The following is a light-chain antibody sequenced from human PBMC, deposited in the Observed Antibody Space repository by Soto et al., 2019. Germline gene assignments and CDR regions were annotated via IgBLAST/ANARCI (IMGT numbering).Light chain of an antibody. CDR3: QQYGSAPST. CDR1: QSVSSSY. CDR2: GAS. Sequence: EIVLTQSPGTLSLSPGERATLSCRASQSVSSSYLAWYQQKPGQAPRLLIYGASSRATGIPARFSGSGSGTDFTLTISRLEPEDFAGYYCQQYGSAPSTFGQGTRLEIK. J-gene: IGKJ5*01. V-gene: IGKV3-20*01.